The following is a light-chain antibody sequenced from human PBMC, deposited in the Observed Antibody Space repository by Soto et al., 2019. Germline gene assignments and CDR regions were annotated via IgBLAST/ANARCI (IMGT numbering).Light chain of an antibody. CDR3: QQANSFPPWT. V-gene: IGKV1-12*01. J-gene: IGKJ1*01. Sequence: DIQMTQSPSSVSASVGDRVTITCRASQDISNWVGWYQQKRGKAPELLIYAASSLQSGVPSRFSGSGSGTDFTLTISSLQPEDSATYFCQQANSFPPWTFGQGTKVEIK. CDR1: QDISNW. CDR2: AAS.